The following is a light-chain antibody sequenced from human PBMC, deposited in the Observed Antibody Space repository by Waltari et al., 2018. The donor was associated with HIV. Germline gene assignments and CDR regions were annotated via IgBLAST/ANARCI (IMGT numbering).Light chain of an antibody. V-gene: IGLV5-45*03. CDR1: TGINVGTTR. Sequence: QAVLTQPSSLSASPGASASLPCTLRTGINVGTTRIYWDQKKSGSPPQYLLRYNSDSDNQQGSGVPSRFSGSNNASANAGILLISGLQADDEADYYCMIWHSDTACFGGGTKLTVL. CDR2: YNSDSDN. J-gene: IGLJ2*01. CDR3: MIWHSDTAC.